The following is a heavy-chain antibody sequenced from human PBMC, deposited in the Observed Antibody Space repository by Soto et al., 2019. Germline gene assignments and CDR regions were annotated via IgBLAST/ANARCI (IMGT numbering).Heavy chain of an antibody. CDR2: INAGNGNT. Sequence: GASVKVSCKASGYTFTSYAMHWVRQAPGQRLEWMGWINAGNGNTKYSQKFQGRVTITRDTSASTAYMELSSLRSEDTAVYYCARSYRPESSIAALQVNWFDPWGQGTLVTVSS. J-gene: IGHJ5*02. V-gene: IGHV1-3*01. D-gene: IGHD6-6*01. CDR3: ARSYRPESSIAALQVNWFDP. CDR1: GYTFTSYA.